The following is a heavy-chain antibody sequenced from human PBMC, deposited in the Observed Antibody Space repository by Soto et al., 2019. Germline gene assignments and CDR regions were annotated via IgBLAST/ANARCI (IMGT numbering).Heavy chain of an antibody. J-gene: IGHJ4*02. CDR2: IYSDGGRT. D-gene: IGHD3-22*01. CDR3: ARGISGHYGQDY. Sequence: EVQLVESGGGLVQPGGSLRLSCAASGFTFSSYRMHWVRQPPGKGLVWVSRIYSDGGRTTYADSVEGRFTISRDNAKNTLYLQMNSLSTEDTALYYCARGISGHYGQDYWGRGTLVTVSS. V-gene: IGHV3-74*01. CDR1: GFTFSSYR.